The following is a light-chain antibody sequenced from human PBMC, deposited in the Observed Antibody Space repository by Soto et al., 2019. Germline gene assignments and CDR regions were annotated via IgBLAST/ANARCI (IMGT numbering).Light chain of an antibody. CDR2: GNK. CDR3: QSYDSSLSVSYV. J-gene: IGLJ1*01. Sequence: QSVLTQPPSVSGSPGQSGRSSCTWRSSNIGAGYDVHWYQQRPGTAPKLLIYGNKNRPSGVPDRFSGSKSGTSASLAITGLQAEDEADYYCQSYDSSLSVSYVFGTGTKVTVL. V-gene: IGLV1-40*01. CDR1: SSNIGAGYD.